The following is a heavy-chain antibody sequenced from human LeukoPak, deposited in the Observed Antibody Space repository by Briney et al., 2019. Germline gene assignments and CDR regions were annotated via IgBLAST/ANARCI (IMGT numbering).Heavy chain of an antibody. J-gene: IGHJ6*02. V-gene: IGHV4-59*01. CDR3: ARGLRRGYGMDV. CDR2: IYYSGST. CDR1: GGSISSYY. D-gene: IGHD4-17*01. Sequence: SETLSLTCTVSGGSISSYYWSWIRQPPGKGLEWIGYIYYSGSTNYNPSLKSRVTISVDTSKNQFSLKLSSVTAADTAVYYCARGLRRGYGMDVWGQGTTVTVSS.